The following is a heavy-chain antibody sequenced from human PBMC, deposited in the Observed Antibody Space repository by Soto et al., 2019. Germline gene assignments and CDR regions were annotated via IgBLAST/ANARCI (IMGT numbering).Heavy chain of an antibody. V-gene: IGHV1-2*04. Sequence: ASVKVSCKASGYTLTGYYMHWVRQAPGQGLEWMGWINPNSGGTNYAQKFQGWVTMTRDTSISTAYMELSRLRSDDTAVYYCARGDVVVAATPSGYNWFDPWGQGTLVTVSS. CDR1: GYTLTGYY. CDR2: INPNSGGT. CDR3: ARGDVVVAATPSGYNWFDP. D-gene: IGHD2-15*01. J-gene: IGHJ5*02.